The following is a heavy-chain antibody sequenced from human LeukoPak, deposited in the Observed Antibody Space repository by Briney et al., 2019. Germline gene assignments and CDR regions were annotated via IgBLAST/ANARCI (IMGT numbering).Heavy chain of an antibody. V-gene: IGHV3-15*01. CDR3: TTVGSRFLGWFDP. J-gene: IGHJ5*02. CDR1: GFTFSNAW. CDR2: IKSKTDGGTT. Sequence: GGSLRLSCAASGFTFSNAWMSWVRQAPGKGLEWVGRIKSKTDGGTTDYAAPVKGRFTISRGDSKNTLYLQMNSLKTEDTAVYYCTTVGSRFLGWFDPWGQGTLVTVSS. D-gene: IGHD3-3*01.